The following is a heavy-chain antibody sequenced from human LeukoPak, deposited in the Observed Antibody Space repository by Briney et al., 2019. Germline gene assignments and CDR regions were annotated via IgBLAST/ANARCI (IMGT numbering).Heavy chain of an antibody. J-gene: IGHJ4*02. CDR1: GFTFSSDW. CDR3: AKGSSSWHNYFDY. V-gene: IGHV3-7*01. Sequence: GGSLRLSCAASGFTFSSDWMSWVRQAPGKGPEWVANIKQDGSEKYYVDSVKGRFTISRDNTKNSLYLQMNSLRAEDTAVYYCAKGSSSWHNYFDYWGQGTLVTVSS. D-gene: IGHD6-13*01. CDR2: IKQDGSEK.